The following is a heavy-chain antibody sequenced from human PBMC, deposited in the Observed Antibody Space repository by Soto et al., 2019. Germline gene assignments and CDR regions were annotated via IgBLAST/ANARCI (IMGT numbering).Heavy chain of an antibody. CDR3: AKPDGTTQKFLH. J-gene: IGHJ1*01. CDR2: ITGGGTNT. Sequence: GGSLRLSCAASEFTFNSYAMSWVRQAPGQGLEWVSTITGGGTNTFYADSVKGRFTVSRDNSKNTLYLQMNSLRAEDTAIYFCAKPDGTTQKFLHWGQGTLVTVSS. D-gene: IGHD1-1*01. V-gene: IGHV3-23*01. CDR1: EFTFNSYA.